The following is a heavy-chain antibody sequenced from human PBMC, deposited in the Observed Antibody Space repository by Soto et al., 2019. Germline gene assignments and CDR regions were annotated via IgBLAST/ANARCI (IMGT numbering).Heavy chain of an antibody. J-gene: IGHJ5*01. D-gene: IGHD2-8*01. Sequence: SPTLSLTCAISGDSVSTNSATWDWIRQPPSRGLEWLGRTYYRSKWDNDYAVSVKGRITINPDTSNNQLSLQLNSVTPDDTAVYYCARLIGNSWLDSWGQGILVTVSS. CDR2: TYYRSKWDN. V-gene: IGHV6-1*01. CDR3: ARLIGNSWLDS. CDR1: GDSVSTNSAT.